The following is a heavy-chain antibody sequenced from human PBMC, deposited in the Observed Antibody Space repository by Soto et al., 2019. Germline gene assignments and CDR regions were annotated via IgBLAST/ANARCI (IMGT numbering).Heavy chain of an antibody. Sequence: ASVKVSCKASGYTFTSYAMHWVRQAPGQRLEWMGWINAGNGNTKYSQNFQGRVTITRDTSASTDYMELGSLRSEDTAVYYCARPMNYNDYLDYWGQGTLVTVSS. CDR3: ARPMNYNDYLDY. CDR2: INAGNGNT. V-gene: IGHV1-3*01. CDR1: GYTFTSYA. D-gene: IGHD3-10*01. J-gene: IGHJ4*02.